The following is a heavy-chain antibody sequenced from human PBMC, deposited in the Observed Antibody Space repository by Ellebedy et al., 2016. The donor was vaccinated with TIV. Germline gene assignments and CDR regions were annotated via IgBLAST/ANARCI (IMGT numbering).Heavy chain of an antibody. Sequence: ASVKVSCKASGYTFIGYYLHWVRQAPGQGLEWMGWINPNSSGTNYAQKFQGRVTMTRDTSISTAYMELSRLRSDDTAVYYCARVIAVADARDYWGQGTLVTVSS. CDR2: INPNSSGT. CDR1: GYTFIGYY. D-gene: IGHD6-19*01. J-gene: IGHJ4*02. CDR3: ARVIAVADARDY. V-gene: IGHV1-2*02.